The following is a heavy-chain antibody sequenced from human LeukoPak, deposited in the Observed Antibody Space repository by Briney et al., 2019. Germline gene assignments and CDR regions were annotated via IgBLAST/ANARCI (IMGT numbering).Heavy chain of an antibody. CDR2: INQGGSVK. V-gene: IGHV3-7*01. D-gene: IGHD5-12*01. Sequence: PGGSLRLSCAASGFSFRDFWMTWVRQAPGKGLEWVANINQGGSVKYYVDSVKGRFTISRDDAKSSVYVQMNSLRDEDTAVYYCARFGYSGWNLEYWGQGTLVTVSS. J-gene: IGHJ4*02. CDR3: ARFGYSGWNLEY. CDR1: GFSFRDFW.